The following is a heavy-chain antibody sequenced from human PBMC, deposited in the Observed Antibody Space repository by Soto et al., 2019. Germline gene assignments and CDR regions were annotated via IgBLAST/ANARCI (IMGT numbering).Heavy chain of an antibody. Sequence: TVRVSCKASGYTFTSYGISWVRQAPGQGLEWMGWISTYNGNTNYAQKLQGRVTMTTDTSTSTAYMELRSLRSDDTAGFYCARDNPHYDYWGQGTLVTVSS. CDR1: GYTFTSYG. CDR2: ISTYNGNT. CDR3: ARDNPHYDY. V-gene: IGHV1-18*01. J-gene: IGHJ4*02.